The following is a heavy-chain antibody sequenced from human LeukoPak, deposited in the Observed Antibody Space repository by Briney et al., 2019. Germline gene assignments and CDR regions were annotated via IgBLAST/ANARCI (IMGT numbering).Heavy chain of an antibody. Sequence: PGGSLRLSCAASGFTFSSYAMSWVRQAPGRGLEWVSSISGSGGSTYYADSVKGRFTISRDNSKNTLYLQMNSLRAEDTAVYYCAKRTDALGWSAVLGAFDIWGQGTMVTVSS. CDR1: GFTFSSYA. CDR3: AKRTDALGWSAVLGAFDI. D-gene: IGHD3-3*01. CDR2: ISGSGGST. J-gene: IGHJ3*02. V-gene: IGHV3-23*01.